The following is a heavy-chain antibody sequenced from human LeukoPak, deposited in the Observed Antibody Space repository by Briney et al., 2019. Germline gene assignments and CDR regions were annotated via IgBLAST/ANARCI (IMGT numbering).Heavy chain of an antibody. CDR3: AKEGRSLQTY. Sequence: GGSLRLSCAASGFMFSSNWMSWVRLAPGKGLEWVANIKEDGTETYYVDPVKGRFTISRDNAKNSLYLQMNSLRVEDTAAYYCAKEGRSLQTYWGQGTLVTVSS. V-gene: IGHV3-7*03. CDR1: GFMFSSNW. D-gene: IGHD5-24*01. J-gene: IGHJ4*02. CDR2: IKEDGTET.